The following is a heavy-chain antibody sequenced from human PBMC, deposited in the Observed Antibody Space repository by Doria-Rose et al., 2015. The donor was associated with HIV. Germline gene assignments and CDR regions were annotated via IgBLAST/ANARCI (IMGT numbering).Heavy chain of an antibody. CDR2: TYYTGTS. Sequence: TLALTCRVSGASVSSRGYYWNWIRQVPGKGLESLGYTYYTGTSDHSPSLKSRLNMAVDTSKNQFSLKLSFVTVADTAVYYRARMGSYRELDYWGQGALVIVSA. J-gene: IGHJ4*02. CDR1: GASVSSRGYY. V-gene: IGHV4-31*03. CDR3: ARMGSYRELDY. D-gene: IGHD3-3*01.